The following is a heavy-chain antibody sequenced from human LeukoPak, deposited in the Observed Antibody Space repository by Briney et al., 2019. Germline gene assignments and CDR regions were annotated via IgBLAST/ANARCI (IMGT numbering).Heavy chain of an antibody. CDR2: INAGNGNT. J-gene: IGHJ4*02. D-gene: IGHD3-10*01. CDR1: GYTFTSYA. CDR3: ARWYYYGSGSYSFDY. Sequence: ASVKVSCKASGYTFTSYAMHWVRQALGQRLEWKGWINAGNGNTKYSQKFQGGVTITRDTSASTAYMELSSLRSEDTAVYYCARWYYYGSGSYSFDYWGQGTLVTVSS. V-gene: IGHV1-3*01.